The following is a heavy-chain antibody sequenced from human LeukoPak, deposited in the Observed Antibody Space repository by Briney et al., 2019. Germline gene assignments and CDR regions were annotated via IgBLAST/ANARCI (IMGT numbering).Heavy chain of an antibody. CDR1: GFSINYDW. D-gene: IGHD2-2*01. CDR2: IKSKTDGGTT. CDR3: VRDQYCASSSCPGAFDL. V-gene: IGHV3-15*01. J-gene: IGHJ3*01. Sequence: GGSLRLSCAASGFSINYDWMSWVRQAPGKGLEWVGSIKSKTDGGTTEYAAPVKGRFTISRDDSRNTLYLQMSSLKSEDTAVYYCVRDQYCASSSCPGAFDLWGQGTVVTVSS.